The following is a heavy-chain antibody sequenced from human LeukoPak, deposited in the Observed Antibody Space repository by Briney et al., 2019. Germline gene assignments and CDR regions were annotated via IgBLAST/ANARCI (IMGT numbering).Heavy chain of an antibody. Sequence: GASVKVSCKASGGTFSSYAISWVRQAPGQGLEWMGRIIPILGIANYAQKFQGRVTITADKSTSTAYMELSSLRSEDTAVYYCARTYEDSGYDLDAFDIWGQGTMVTVSS. CDR3: ARTYEDSGYDLDAFDI. D-gene: IGHD5-12*01. J-gene: IGHJ3*02. CDR2: IIPILGIA. V-gene: IGHV1-69*04. CDR1: GGTFSSYA.